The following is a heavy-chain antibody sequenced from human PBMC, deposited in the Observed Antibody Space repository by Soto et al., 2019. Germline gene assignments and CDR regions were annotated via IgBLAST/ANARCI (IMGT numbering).Heavy chain of an antibody. Sequence: QVQLVQSGAEVKKPGASVKVSGKTSGYTFTSYHISWVRQAPGQGLEWMGWISAYNSNTNYAQKFQGRVTMTTDTLTSTAYRELRSLRSDDTAVYYCARDTPPTDYWGQGTLVTVSS. V-gene: IGHV1-18*01. CDR3: ARDTPPTDY. CDR1: GYTFTSYH. J-gene: IGHJ4*02. CDR2: ISAYNSNT.